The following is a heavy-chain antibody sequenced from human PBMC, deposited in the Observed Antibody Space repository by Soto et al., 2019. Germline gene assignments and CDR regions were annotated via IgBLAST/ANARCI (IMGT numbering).Heavy chain of an antibody. J-gene: IGHJ4*02. CDR1: GFTFSSYA. D-gene: IGHD6-19*01. V-gene: IGHV3-23*01. CDR2: LTGSGGST. Sequence: GGSLRLSCAASGFTFSSYAMSWVRLAPGKGLEWVSALTGSGGSTNYADSVKGRFTISRDNYKNTLSLQMNSLRAEDTAVYYCAKEDVAGSYFEYWGQGALVTVSS. CDR3: AKEDVAGSYFEY.